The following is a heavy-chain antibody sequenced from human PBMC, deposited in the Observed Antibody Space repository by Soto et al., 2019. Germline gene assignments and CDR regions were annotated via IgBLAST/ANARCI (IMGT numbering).Heavy chain of an antibody. CDR2: IIPIFGTA. CDR3: ASYDSSGYHYYFDY. Sequence: KISCNGSGYSFTSDWISWVRQAPGQGLEWMGGIIPIFGTANYAQKFQGRVTITADKSTSTAYMELSSLRSEDTAVYYCASYDSSGYHYYFDYWGQGTLVTVSS. D-gene: IGHD3-22*01. V-gene: IGHV1-69*06. J-gene: IGHJ4*02. CDR1: GYSFTSDW.